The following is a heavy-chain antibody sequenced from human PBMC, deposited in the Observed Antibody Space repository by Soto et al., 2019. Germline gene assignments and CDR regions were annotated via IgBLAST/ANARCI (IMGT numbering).Heavy chain of an antibody. CDR1: GFTFSSYA. CDR2: ISGSGGST. J-gene: IGHJ5*02. D-gene: IGHD2-2*01. CDR3: AKDPPRIVVVPAAMLYNWFDP. Sequence: GGSLRLSCAASGFTFSSYAMSWVRQAPGKGLEWVSAISGSGGSTYYADSVKGRFTISRDNSKNTLYLQMNSLRAEDTAVYYCAKDPPRIVVVPAAMLYNWFDPWGQGTLVTVSS. V-gene: IGHV3-23*01.